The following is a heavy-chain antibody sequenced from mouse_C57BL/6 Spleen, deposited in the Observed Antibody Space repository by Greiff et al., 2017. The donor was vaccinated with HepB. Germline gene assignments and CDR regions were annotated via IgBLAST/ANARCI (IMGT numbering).Heavy chain of an antibody. CDR1: GYSFTGYY. J-gene: IGHJ2*01. CDR3: ARRHYYGSKGYFDY. D-gene: IGHD1-1*01. Sequence: EVQLQQSGPELVKPGASVKISCKASGYSFTGYYMNWVKQSPEKSLEWIGEINPSTGGTTYNQKFKAKATLTVDKSSSTAYMQLKSLTSEDSAVYYCARRHYYGSKGYFDYWGQGTTLTVSS. CDR2: INPSTGGT. V-gene: IGHV1-42*01.